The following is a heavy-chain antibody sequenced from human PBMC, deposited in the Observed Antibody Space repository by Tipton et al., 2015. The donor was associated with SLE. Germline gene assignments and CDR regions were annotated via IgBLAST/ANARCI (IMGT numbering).Heavy chain of an antibody. J-gene: IGHJ4*02. D-gene: IGHD2-8*01. CDR3: ARVNAEMEFDL. CDR2: ISYDATLK. Sequence: SLRLSCAASGFTFSHYAMHWVRQAPGKGLEWVAFISYDATLKYYADSVKGRLTISRDDSKNTLFLEMSSLRPGDTAVYVCARVNAEMEFDLWGQGTLVTVSS. CDR1: GFTFSHYA. V-gene: IGHV3-30*04.